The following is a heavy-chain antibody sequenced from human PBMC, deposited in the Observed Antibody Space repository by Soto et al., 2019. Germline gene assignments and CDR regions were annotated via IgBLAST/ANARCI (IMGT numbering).Heavy chain of an antibody. J-gene: IGHJ4*02. CDR3: ARGPRYSYGSLDY. V-gene: IGHV3-53*01. Sequence: GSLRLSCAASGFTVSSNYMSWVRQAPGKGLEWVSVIYSGGSTYYADSVKGRFTISRDNSKNTLYLQMNSLRAEDTAVYYCARGPRYSYGSLDYWGQGSLVTVSS. CDR2: IYSGGST. CDR1: GFTVSSNY. D-gene: IGHD5-18*01.